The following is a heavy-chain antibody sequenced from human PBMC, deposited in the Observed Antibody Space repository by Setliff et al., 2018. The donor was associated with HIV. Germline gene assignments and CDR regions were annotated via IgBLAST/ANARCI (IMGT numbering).Heavy chain of an antibody. CDR3: ARAGRGGGSYWTFDY. V-gene: IGHV5-51*01. D-gene: IGHD1-26*01. J-gene: IGHJ4*02. CDR2: IYPDDSDT. Sequence: GESLKISCKGSGFTFTDYWIGWVRQMPEKGLEWMGIIYPDDSDTRYSPSFQGQVTLSADKSINTTYLQWSSLKASDTAMYYCARAGRGGGSYWTFDYWGQGTLVTVSS. CDR1: GFTFTDYW.